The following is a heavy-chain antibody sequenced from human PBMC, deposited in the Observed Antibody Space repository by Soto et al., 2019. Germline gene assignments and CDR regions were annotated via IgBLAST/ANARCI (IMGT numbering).Heavy chain of an antibody. CDR2: ISGSGGST. J-gene: IGHJ4*02. Sequence: EVQLLESGGGLVQPGGSLRLPCAASGFTFSSYAMSWVRQAPGKGLEWVSAISGSGGSTYYADSVKGRFTISRDNSKNTLYLQMNSLRAEDTAVYYCAKGGFLEWHFDYWGQGTLVTVSS. CDR3: AKGGFLEWHFDY. D-gene: IGHD3-3*01. V-gene: IGHV3-23*01. CDR1: GFTFSSYA.